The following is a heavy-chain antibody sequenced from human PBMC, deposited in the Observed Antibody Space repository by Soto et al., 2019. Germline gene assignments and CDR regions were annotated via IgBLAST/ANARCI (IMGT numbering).Heavy chain of an antibody. Sequence: QVQLVQSGAEVKMPGASVKVSCKASGYTFTNYAIHWVRQAPGQRLEWMGWINAGNGNTKYSQKCQGSVTITRDTSASTAYMELNSLRSEDTAVYYCARPSVWYFDLWGRGTLVTVSS. CDR3: ARPSVWYFDL. CDR2: INAGNGNT. CDR1: GYTFTNYA. V-gene: IGHV1-3*01. J-gene: IGHJ2*01.